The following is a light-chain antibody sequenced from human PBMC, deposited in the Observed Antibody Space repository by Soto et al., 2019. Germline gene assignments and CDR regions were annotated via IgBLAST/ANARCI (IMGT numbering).Light chain of an antibody. CDR1: SSNIGSDF. J-gene: IGLJ3*02. V-gene: IGLV1-47*01. Sequence: QSVLTQPPSASATPGQRVTISCSGSSSNIGSDFVFWYQQLPGTAPKLLIYRNNQRPSGVPDRFSGSKSGTSASLAISGLRSEDEADYYCAAWDHSLSGWMIGGGTKLTAL. CDR3: AAWDHSLSGWM. CDR2: RNN.